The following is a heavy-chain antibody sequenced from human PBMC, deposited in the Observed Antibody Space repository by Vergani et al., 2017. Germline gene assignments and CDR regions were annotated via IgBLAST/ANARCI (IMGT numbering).Heavy chain of an antibody. CDR2: IRSKAYGGTT. J-gene: IGHJ6*02. D-gene: IGHD5-12*01. Sequence: EVQLVESGGGLVQPGRSLRLSCTASGFTFGDYAMSWVRQAPGKGLEWIGFIRSKAYGGTTEDAASVKGRFTISRDDSKSIAYLQMNSLKTEDTAVYYCTRVRIDSGYDWVVYYYYGMDVWGQGTTVTVSS. CDR1: GFTFGDYA. CDR3: TRVRIDSGYDWVVYYYYGMDV. V-gene: IGHV3-49*04.